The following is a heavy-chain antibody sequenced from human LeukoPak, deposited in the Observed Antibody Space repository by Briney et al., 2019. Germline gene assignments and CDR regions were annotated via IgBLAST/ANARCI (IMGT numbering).Heavy chain of an antibody. V-gene: IGHV1-2*02. Sequence: ASVKVSCKASGYTFTGYYMHWVRQAPGQGLEWMGWINPNSGGTNYAQKFQGRVTMTEDTSTDTAYMELSSLRSEDTAVYYCATGSSGLYYFDYWGQGTLVTVSS. D-gene: IGHD3-22*01. CDR3: ATGSSGLYYFDY. CDR2: INPNSGGT. CDR1: GYTFTGYY. J-gene: IGHJ4*02.